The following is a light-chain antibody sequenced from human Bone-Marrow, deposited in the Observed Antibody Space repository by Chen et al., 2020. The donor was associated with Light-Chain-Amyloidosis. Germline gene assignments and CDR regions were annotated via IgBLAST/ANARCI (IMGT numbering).Light chain of an antibody. Sequence: DIVMTQSPDSLAVSLGERATINCKSSQSVLYSSNNKNYLAWFQQKPGQPPKLLISWASTRESGVPDRFSGSASGTDFTLTISSLQAEDVAVYYCQQDLSAPYTVGQGTKLEIK. J-gene: IGKJ2*01. CDR1: QSVLYSSNNKNY. V-gene: IGKV4-1*01. CDR2: WAS. CDR3: QQDLSAPYT.